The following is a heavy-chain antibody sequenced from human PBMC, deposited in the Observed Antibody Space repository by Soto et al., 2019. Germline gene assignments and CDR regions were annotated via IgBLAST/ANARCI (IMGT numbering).Heavy chain of an antibody. CDR3: AKGTSFYYDSSGSPPYNWFDP. CDR2: ISGSGGST. Sequence: PVGSLRLSCAASGFTFSSYAMSWVRQAPGKGLEWVSAISGSGGSTYYADSVKGRFTISRDNSKNTLYLQMNSLRAEDTAVYYCAKGTSFYYDSSGSPPYNWFDPWGQGTLVTVSS. V-gene: IGHV3-23*01. D-gene: IGHD3-22*01. J-gene: IGHJ5*02. CDR1: GFTFSSYA.